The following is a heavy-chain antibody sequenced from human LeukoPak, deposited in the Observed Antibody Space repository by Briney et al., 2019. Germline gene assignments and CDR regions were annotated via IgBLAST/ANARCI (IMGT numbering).Heavy chain of an antibody. D-gene: IGHD4-17*01. CDR3: ASEYTVTNPGYYYYYGMDV. CDR1: GFTFSSYT. J-gene: IGHJ6*02. CDR2: ISYDGSNK. Sequence: GGSLRLSCTASGFTFSSYTMSWVRQAPGKGLEWVAVISYDGSNKYYADSVKGRFTISRDNSKNTLYLQMNSLRAEDTAVYYCASEYTVTNPGYYYYYGMDVWGQGTTVTVSS. V-gene: IGHV3-30-3*01.